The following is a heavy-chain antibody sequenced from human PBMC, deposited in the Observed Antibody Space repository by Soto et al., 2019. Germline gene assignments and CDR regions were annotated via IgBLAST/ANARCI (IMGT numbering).Heavy chain of an antibody. D-gene: IGHD2-15*01. J-gene: IGHJ4*02. CDR1: SGSISSGDYY. CDR3: ARLAGGYGGSLDY. V-gene: IGHV4-31*03. Sequence: SETLSLTGTVSSGSISSGDYYCNWIRQHPGKGLEWIGYIYYSGSTYYNPSLKSRVTISVDTSKSQFSLKLSSVTAADTAVDYCARLAGGYGGSLDYCRQRTLGSVYS. CDR2: IYYSGST.